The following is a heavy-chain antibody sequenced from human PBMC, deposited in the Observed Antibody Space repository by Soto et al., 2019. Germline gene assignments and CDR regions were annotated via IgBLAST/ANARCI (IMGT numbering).Heavy chain of an antibody. Sequence: QVQLVESGGGVVQPGRSLRLSCEASGFTYSSYGMHWVRQAPGKGLEWVAVISYDGNTKYYSDSVKGRFTISRDNSKNTLYLQLNSLRIEDTAVYYCANQIATGHWGRGTLVTVSA. CDR2: ISYDGNTK. CDR3: ANQIATGH. V-gene: IGHV3-30*18. J-gene: IGHJ4*02. D-gene: IGHD3-22*01. CDR1: GFTYSSYG.